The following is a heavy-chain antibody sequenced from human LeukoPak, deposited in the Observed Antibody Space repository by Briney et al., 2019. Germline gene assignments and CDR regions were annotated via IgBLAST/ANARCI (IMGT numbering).Heavy chain of an antibody. J-gene: IGHJ4*02. CDR2: ISSSSSYT. CDR3: ARVPRVGVYVDY. Sequence: GGSLRLSCEASGFTFSDYYMSWIRQAPGKGLEWVSYISSSSSYTNYADSVKGRFTISRDNAKNSLYLQMNSLRAEDTAVYYCARVPRVGVYVDYWGQGTLVTVSS. D-gene: IGHD2-15*01. V-gene: IGHV3-11*05. CDR1: GFTFSDYY.